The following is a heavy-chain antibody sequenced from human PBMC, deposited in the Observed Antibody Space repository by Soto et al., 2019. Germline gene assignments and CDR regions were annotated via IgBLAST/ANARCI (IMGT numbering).Heavy chain of an antibody. CDR1: GFNFSKSG. D-gene: IGHD5-18*01. V-gene: IGHV3-48*02. J-gene: IGHJ5*01. Sequence: GVLRLSCEASGFNFSKSGMYWVRQAPGKGLEWISYTSSTSHPKYYADAVKGRFTISRDNAKNSLYLQMDSLRDDDTALYYCARDRTAMDVLDSWGQGTQVTVSS. CDR2: TSSTSHPK. CDR3: ARDRTAMDVLDS.